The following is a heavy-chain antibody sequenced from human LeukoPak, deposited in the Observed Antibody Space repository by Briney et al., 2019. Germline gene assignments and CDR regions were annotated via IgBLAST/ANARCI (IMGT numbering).Heavy chain of an antibody. J-gene: IGHJ3*02. CDR3: ARKVADAGKNAFDI. D-gene: IGHD4-23*01. V-gene: IGHV4-34*01. CDR1: GGSFSGYY. Sequence: SETLSLTCAVYGGSFSGYYWSGVRQPPGKGLEWIGEINHSGSTNYNPSLKSRVTISVDTTKNQFSLKLSPVTAADTAVYYCARKVADAGKNAFDIWGQGTMVTVSS. CDR2: INHSGST.